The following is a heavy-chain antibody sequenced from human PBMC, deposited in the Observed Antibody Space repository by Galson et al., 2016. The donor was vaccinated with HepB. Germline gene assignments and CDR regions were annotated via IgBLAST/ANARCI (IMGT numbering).Heavy chain of an antibody. CDR3: AARPYSFGYGWFDP. Sequence: TLSLTCVVSRTSMRNGGYSWAWIRQPPGKGLEWIGNIYHLGTAYYNPSLKSRVTMSVDLSRNEFYLTLTSVTAADTAVYCCAARPYSFGYGWFDPWGQGTLVTVSS. V-gene: IGHV4-30-2*01. CDR2: IYHLGTA. D-gene: IGHD3-22*01. J-gene: IGHJ5*02. CDR1: RTSMRNGGYS.